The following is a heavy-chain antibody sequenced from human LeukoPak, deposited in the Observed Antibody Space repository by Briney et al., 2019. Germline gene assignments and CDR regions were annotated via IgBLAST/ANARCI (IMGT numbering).Heavy chain of an antibody. V-gene: IGHV1-69*05. CDR1: GGTFSSYA. D-gene: IGHD6-19*01. CDR2: IIPIFGTA. J-gene: IGHJ5*02. CDR3: ARREPPQQWLVRFDP. Sequence: SVKVSCKGSGGTFSSYAISWVRQAPGQGLEWMGRIIPIFGTANYAQKFQGRVTMTRNTSISTAYMELSSLRSEDTAVYYCARREPPQQWLVRFDPWGQGTLVTVSS.